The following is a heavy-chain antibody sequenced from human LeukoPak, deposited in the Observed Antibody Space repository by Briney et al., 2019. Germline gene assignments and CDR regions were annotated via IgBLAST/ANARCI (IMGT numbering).Heavy chain of an antibody. D-gene: IGHD1-26*01. Sequence: SETLSLTSTVSGGSISSYYWSWIRQPPGKGLEWIGYIYYSGSTNYNPSLKSRVTISVDTSKNQFSLKLDSVTAADTAVYYCARGPLSGSFYTFDYWGQGTLVTVSS. V-gene: IGHV4-59*01. CDR1: GGSISSYY. CDR2: IYYSGST. J-gene: IGHJ4*02. CDR3: ARGPLSGSFYTFDY.